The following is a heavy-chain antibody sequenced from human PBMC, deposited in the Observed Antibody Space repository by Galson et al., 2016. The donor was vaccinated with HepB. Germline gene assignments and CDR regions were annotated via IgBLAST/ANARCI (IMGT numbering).Heavy chain of an antibody. J-gene: IGHJ6*02. CDR3: ARGDSVEVATPRGSTHYYYGMDV. CDR2: ISFNDHI. Sequence: SLRLSCAASGFTFSSYAMSWVRQAPGKGLEWVSSISFNDHIFYSDSVKGRFTISRDNAKNSLYLQMNSLRAEDTAVYYCARGDSVEVATPRGSTHYYYGMDVWGQGTTVTVSS. D-gene: IGHD2-15*01. CDR1: GFTFSSYA. V-gene: IGHV3-21*01.